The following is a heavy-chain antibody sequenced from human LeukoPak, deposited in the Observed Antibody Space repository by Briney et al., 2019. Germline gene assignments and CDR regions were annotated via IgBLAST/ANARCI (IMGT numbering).Heavy chain of an antibody. CDR2: ISYDGSNK. V-gene: IGHV3-30*18. CDR1: GFTFSSFG. Sequence: TGGSLRLSCAASGFTFSSFGMHWVRQAPGKGLEWVAVISYDGSNKYYADSVKGRFTISRDNSKNTLYLQINSLRAEDTGVYSCAKDLSSGSRRAYWGQGTLVTVSS. J-gene: IGHJ4*02. CDR3: AKDLSSGSRRAY. D-gene: IGHD6-19*01.